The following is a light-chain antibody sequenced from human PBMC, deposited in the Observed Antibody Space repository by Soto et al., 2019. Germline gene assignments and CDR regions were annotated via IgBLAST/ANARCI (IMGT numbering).Light chain of an antibody. V-gene: IGKV3-20*01. CDR1: QSVSSSN. Sequence: ELVLTQSPGTLSLSPGKRGTLSCRASQSVSSSNLAWYQQKPGQAPRLLIYGASNRATGIPDRFSGSGSGTDFTLTINRLEPEDFAVYYCQQYGSSPTFGQGTKVDIK. J-gene: IGKJ1*01. CDR2: GAS. CDR3: QQYGSSPT.